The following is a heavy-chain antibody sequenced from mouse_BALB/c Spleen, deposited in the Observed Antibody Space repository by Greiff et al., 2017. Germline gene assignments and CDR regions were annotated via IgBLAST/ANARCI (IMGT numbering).Heavy chain of an antibody. V-gene: IGHV2-2*02. D-gene: IGHD6-5*01. CDR2: IWSGGST. Sequence: VKLMESGPGLVQPSQSLSITCTVSGFSLTSYGVHWVRQSPGKGLEWLGVIWSGGSTDYNAAFISRLSISKDNSKSQVFFKMNSLQANDTAIYYCAKKAPMLYAMDYWGQGTSVTVSS. J-gene: IGHJ4*01. CDR3: AKKAPMLYAMDY. CDR1: GFSLTSYG.